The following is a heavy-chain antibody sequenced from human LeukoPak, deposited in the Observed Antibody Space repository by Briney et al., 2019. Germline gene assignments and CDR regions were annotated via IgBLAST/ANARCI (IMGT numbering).Heavy chain of an antibody. CDR2: INPNSGGT. D-gene: IGHD3-22*01. J-gene: IGHJ4*02. CDR3: ARVPLNYYDTDQSGFPGY. V-gene: IGHV1-2*02. CDR1: GYTFTGYY. Sequence: ASVKVSCKASGYTFTGYYMHWVRQAPGQGLEWMGWINPNSGGTNYAQKFQGRVTMTRDTSISTAYMELSRLRSDDTAVYYCARVPLNYYDTDQSGFPGYWGQGTLVTVSS.